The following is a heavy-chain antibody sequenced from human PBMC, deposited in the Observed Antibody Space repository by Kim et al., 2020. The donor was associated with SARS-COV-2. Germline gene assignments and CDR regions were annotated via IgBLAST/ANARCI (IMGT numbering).Heavy chain of an antibody. V-gene: IGHV4-39*01. CDR3: ARLSVLWFGEFPRPYYFDY. Sequence: SRVTISVDTSKNQFSLKLSSVTAADTAVYYCARLSVLWFGEFPRPYYFDYWGQGTLVTVSS. D-gene: IGHD3-10*01. J-gene: IGHJ4*02.